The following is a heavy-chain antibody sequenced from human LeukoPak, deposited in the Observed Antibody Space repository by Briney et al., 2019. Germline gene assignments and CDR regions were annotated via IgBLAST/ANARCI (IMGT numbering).Heavy chain of an antibody. CDR2: VYPSDSDT. CDR1: GYSFSTYW. J-gene: IGHJ4*02. Sequence: GESLKISCKGSGYSFSTYWVAWVRQMPGRGLEWMGIVYPSDSDTRYSPSFQGQVTISADKSISTAYLQWSSLKASDTAMYYCARLADSTYAYWGQGTLVTVSS. V-gene: IGHV5-51*01. CDR3: ARLADSTYAY. D-gene: IGHD6-13*01.